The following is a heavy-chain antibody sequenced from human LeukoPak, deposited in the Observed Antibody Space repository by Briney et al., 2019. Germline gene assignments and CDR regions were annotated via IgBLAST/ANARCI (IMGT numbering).Heavy chain of an antibody. V-gene: IGHV4-61*08. Sequence: SQTLSLTCTVSGGSISSGGYYWSWIRQPPGKGLEWIGYIYYNGSTNYNPSLKSRVTISVDTSKNQFSLKLSSVTAADTAVYYCARQIIDSSSSPGYYYYGMDVWGQGTTVTVSS. CDR3: ARQIIDSSSSPGYYYYGMDV. CDR2: IYYNGST. D-gene: IGHD6-13*01. CDR1: GGSISSGGYY. J-gene: IGHJ6*02.